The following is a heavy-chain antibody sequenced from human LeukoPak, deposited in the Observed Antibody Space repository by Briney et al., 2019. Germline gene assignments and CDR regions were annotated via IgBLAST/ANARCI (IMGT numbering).Heavy chain of an antibody. CDR2: ISAYNGNT. V-gene: IGHV1-18*01. CDR1: GYTFTRYG. Sequence: ASVTVSCKASGYTFTRYGISWVRQAPGQGLEWMGWISAYNGNTNYAQQLQGRLTMTTDTSTSTAYMELRSLRSDDTAVYYCARIPGRLRADYSYYCMDVWGQGTMVTVSS. J-gene: IGHJ6*02. CDR3: ARIPGRLRADYSYYCMDV. D-gene: IGHD5-12*01.